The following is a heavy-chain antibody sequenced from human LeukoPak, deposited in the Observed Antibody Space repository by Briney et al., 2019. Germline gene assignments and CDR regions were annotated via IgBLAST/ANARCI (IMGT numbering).Heavy chain of an antibody. Sequence: GGSLRLSCAASGFTFSSYAMHWVRQAPGKGLEYVSAISSNGGSTYYANSVKGRFTISRDNSKNTLYLQMGSLRAEDMAVYYCASGIVGAKAAFDIWGQGTMVTVSS. CDR1: GFTFSSYA. CDR2: ISSNGGST. CDR3: ASGIVGAKAAFDI. V-gene: IGHV3-64*01. J-gene: IGHJ3*02. D-gene: IGHD1-26*01.